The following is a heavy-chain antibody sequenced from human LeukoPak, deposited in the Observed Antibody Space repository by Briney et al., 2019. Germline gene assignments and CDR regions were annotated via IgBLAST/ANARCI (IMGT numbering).Heavy chain of an antibody. D-gene: IGHD2-15*01. J-gene: IGHJ4*02. CDR1: GFIFSDYG. Sequence: GRSLSLSCAASGFIFSDYGMPLVRQAPGKGLEWVAVIWNDGINTYSADSVRGRFTISRDNSNNTLYLEMNSLSAEDTAVYYCGRDGGRVTKAPIDYWGQGTLVTVS. CDR3: GRDGGRVTKAPIDY. V-gene: IGHV3-33*01. CDR2: IWNDGINT.